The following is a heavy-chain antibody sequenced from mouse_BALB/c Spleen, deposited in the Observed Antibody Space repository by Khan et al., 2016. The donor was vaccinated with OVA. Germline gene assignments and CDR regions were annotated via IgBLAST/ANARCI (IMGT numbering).Heavy chain of an antibody. V-gene: IGHV5-15*02. CDR1: GFTFSDYG. D-gene: IGHD1-2*01. Sequence: EVGLVESGGGLVQPGGSRKLSCAASGFTFSDYGMAWVRQAPGKGPEWVAFISDLAYTFYYADTVTGRFTLSRENAKNTLYLEMSSLRSGDTAMYYCARGGGTAPFAYWGQGTLVTVSA. CDR2: ISDLAYTF. CDR3: ARGGGTAPFAY. J-gene: IGHJ3*01.